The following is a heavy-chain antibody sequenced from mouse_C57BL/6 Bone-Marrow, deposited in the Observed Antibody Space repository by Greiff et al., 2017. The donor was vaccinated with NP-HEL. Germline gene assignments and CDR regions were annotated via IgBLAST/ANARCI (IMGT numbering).Heavy chain of an antibody. Sequence: QVQLQQSGAELARPGASVKMSCKASGYTFTSYTMHWVKQRPGQGLEWIGYINPSSGYTKYNQKFKDKATLTADKSSSTAYMQLSSLTSEDSAVYYCAREDVITTGVAIDYWGQGTTLTVSS. CDR2: INPSSGYT. CDR3: AREDVITTGVAIDY. CDR1: GYTFTSYT. D-gene: IGHD1-1*01. J-gene: IGHJ2*01. V-gene: IGHV1-4*01.